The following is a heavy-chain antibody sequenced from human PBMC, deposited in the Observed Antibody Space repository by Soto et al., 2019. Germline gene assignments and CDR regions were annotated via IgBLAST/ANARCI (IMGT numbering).Heavy chain of an antibody. CDR2: IDPSDSYT. J-gene: IGHJ4*02. CDR1: GYSFTSYW. CDR3: ARHETGITIFGVVPDY. V-gene: IGHV5-10-1*01. Sequence: GESLKISCKGSGYSFTSYWISWVRQMPGKGLEWMGRIDPSDSYTNYSPSFQGHVTISADKSISTAYLQWSSLKASDTAMYYCARHETGITIFGVVPDYWGQGTLVTVSS. D-gene: IGHD3-3*01.